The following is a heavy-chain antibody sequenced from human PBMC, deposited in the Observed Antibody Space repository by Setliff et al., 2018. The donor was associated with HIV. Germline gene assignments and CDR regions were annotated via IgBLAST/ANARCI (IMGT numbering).Heavy chain of an antibody. CDR2: VFPDDSDT. CDR1: GYSFTTLW. D-gene: IGHD3-10*01. J-gene: IGHJ4*02. CDR3: ARSMGFKATTRLDF. Sequence: PGESLKISCQASGYSFTTLWIAWVRQMPGKGLEWMGMVFPDDSDTRYRPSFQGQVSMSADKSINTAYLQWSSLKALDTAVYYCARSMGFKATTRLDFWGPRTLVTVSS. V-gene: IGHV5-51*01.